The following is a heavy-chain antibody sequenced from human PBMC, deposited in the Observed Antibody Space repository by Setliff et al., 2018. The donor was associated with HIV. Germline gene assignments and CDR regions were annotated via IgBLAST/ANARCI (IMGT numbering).Heavy chain of an antibody. CDR2: ISYSGRP. CDR3: ARPGYYDFCSKVDV. V-gene: IGHV4-39*01. Sequence: SETLSLTCTVSGGSVNTSSYYWGWIRQPPGRGLEWIGSISYSGRPYYNPSLKSRVAIYLDPSKNQFSLNLISVTAADTAVYYCARPGYYDFCSKVDVWGKGSTVTVSS. J-gene: IGHJ6*04. CDR1: GGSVNTSSYY. D-gene: IGHD3-3*01.